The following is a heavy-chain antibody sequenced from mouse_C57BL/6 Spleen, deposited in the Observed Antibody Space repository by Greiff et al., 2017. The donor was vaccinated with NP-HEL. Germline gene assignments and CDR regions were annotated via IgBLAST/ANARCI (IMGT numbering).Heavy chain of an antibody. V-gene: IGHV1-55*01. CDR1: GYTFTSYW. CDR3: ARAYYSNWAWFAY. CDR2: IYPGSGST. Sequence: VQLHQPGAELVKPGASVKMSCKASGYTFTSYWITWVKQRPGQGLEWIGDIYPGSGSTNYNEKFKSKATLTVDTSSSTAYMQLSSLTSEDSAVYYCARAYYSNWAWFAYWGQGTLVTVSA. J-gene: IGHJ3*01. D-gene: IGHD2-5*01.